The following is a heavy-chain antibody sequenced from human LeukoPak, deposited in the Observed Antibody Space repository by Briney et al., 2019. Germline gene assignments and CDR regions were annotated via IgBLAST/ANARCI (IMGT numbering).Heavy chain of an antibody. J-gene: IGHJ4*02. Sequence: PGGSLRLSCAASGFTFRNYWMSWVRQAPGKGLEWVGNINQDGSVKFYVDSAKGRFTISRDNAKSSLYLQMNSLRAEDTAVYYCATSRDSSGVDWGQGNLVTVSS. V-gene: IGHV3-7*01. D-gene: IGHD3-22*01. CDR3: ATSRDSSGVD. CDR2: INQDGSVK. CDR1: GFTFRNYW.